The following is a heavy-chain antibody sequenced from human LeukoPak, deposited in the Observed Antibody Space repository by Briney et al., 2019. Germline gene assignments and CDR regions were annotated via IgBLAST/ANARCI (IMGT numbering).Heavy chain of an antibody. V-gene: IGHV1-69*06. D-gene: IGHD3-10*01. Sequence: GASVKVSCKASGGTFSSYAISWVRQAPGQGLEWMGGIIPIFGTANYAQKFQGRVTITADKSTSTAYMELSSLRSEDTAVYYCARAYYYGSGSYSNYFDHWGQGTLVTVSS. CDR2: IIPIFGTA. J-gene: IGHJ4*02. CDR3: ARAYYYGSGSYSNYFDH. CDR1: GGTFSSYA.